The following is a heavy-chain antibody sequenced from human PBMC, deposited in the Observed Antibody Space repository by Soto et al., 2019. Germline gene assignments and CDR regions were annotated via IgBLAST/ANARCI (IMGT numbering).Heavy chain of an antibody. Sequence: SETLSLTCAVYGGSFSGYYWSWIRQPPGKGLEWIGEINHSGSTNYNPSLKSRVTISVDTSKNQFSLKLSSVTAADTAVYYCARGRVLRLMDVWGKGTTVTVSS. V-gene: IGHV4-34*01. CDR3: ARGRVLRLMDV. CDR1: GGSFSGYY. CDR2: INHSGST. D-gene: IGHD3-3*01. J-gene: IGHJ6*04.